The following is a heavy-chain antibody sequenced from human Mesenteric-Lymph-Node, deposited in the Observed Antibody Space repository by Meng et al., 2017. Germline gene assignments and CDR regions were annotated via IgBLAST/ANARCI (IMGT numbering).Heavy chain of an antibody. CDR1: GFSLSTSGVG. Sequence: ITLTESRPTLVKPHQTLTLPCTFSGFSLSTSGVGVGWIRQSPGKALECLAIIYGDDEKRYSPSLESRLTVTKDTSKNQVVLTMTNMVPVDTATYYCARAAARPSDWFDPWGQGTLVTVSS. CDR3: ARAAARPSDWFDP. V-gene: IGHV2-5*02. D-gene: IGHD6-6*01. J-gene: IGHJ5*02. CDR2: IYGDDEK.